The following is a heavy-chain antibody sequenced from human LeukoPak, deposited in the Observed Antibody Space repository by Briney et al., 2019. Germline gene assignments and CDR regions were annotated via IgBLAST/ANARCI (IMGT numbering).Heavy chain of an antibody. D-gene: IGHD3-16*01. J-gene: IGHJ3*02. CDR2: ISSSSSYT. V-gene: IGHV3-11*06. Sequence: GGSLSLSRALSGFPFSVYYMSWIRPAPGEGLEWVSYISSSSSYTNYADSVKGRFTISRDNPKNSLYLQMNSLTAQDTAVYYCASTYGPIDIWGQGTMVTVSS. CDR3: ASTYGPIDI. CDR1: GFPFSVYY.